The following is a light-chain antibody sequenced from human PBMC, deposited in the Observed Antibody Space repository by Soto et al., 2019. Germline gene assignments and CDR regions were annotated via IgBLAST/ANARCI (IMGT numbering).Light chain of an antibody. CDR2: QVT. V-gene: IGLV2-14*01. Sequence: QSALTQPASVSGSPGQSITISCIGSSSDISGFNYISWFQHHPGKAPKLLIYQVTARPSGVSNRFSGSKFGNTASLTISVLQPDDEADYYCTSYSSTSFYVFGPGTKVTV. J-gene: IGLJ1*01. CDR3: TSYSSTSFYV. CDR1: SSDISGFNY.